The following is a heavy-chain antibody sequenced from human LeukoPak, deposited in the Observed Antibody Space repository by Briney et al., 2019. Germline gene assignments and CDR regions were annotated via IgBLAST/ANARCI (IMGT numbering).Heavy chain of an antibody. CDR1: GGSFSGYY. V-gene: IGHV4-34*01. CDR2: INHSGST. J-gene: IGHJ4*02. CDR3: ARGPGYYDYVWGSYRYPYSY. Sequence: SETLSLTCAVYGGSFSGYYWSWIRQPPGKGLEWIGEINHSGSTNYNPSLKSRVTISVDTSKNQFSLKLGSVTAADTAVYYCARGPGYYDYVWGSYRYPYSYWGQGTLVTVSS. D-gene: IGHD3-16*02.